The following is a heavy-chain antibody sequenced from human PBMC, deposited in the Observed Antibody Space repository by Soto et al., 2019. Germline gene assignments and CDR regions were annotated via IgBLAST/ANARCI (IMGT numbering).Heavy chain of an antibody. J-gene: IGHJ4*02. CDR1: GFSLSTDGLG. V-gene: IGHV2-5*01. CDR3: ARDSGARPVFFDF. CDR2: IYANSDE. Sequence: QITLKESGPTLVRPTQTLTLTCSFSGFSLSTDGLGVGWIRQPPGGALVWLALIYANSDEPYNPSPQSRLTITKDTSKNRLILTMANMDPVDTATYYCARDSGARPVFFDFWGQGILVTVSS. D-gene: IGHD2-15*01.